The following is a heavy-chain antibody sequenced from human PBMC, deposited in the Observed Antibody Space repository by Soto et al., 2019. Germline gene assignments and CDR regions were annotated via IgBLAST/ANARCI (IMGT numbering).Heavy chain of an antibody. CDR3: AKPTPTYYYDSSGPYAFDI. CDR1: GFTFSSYA. J-gene: IGHJ3*02. CDR2: ISGSGGST. D-gene: IGHD3-22*01. V-gene: IGHV3-23*01. Sequence: PVGSLRLSCAASGFTFSSYAMSWVRQAPGKGLEWVSAISGSGGSTHYADSVKGRFTISRDNSKNTLYLQMNSLRAEDTAVYYCAKPTPTYYYDSSGPYAFDIWGQGTMVTVSS.